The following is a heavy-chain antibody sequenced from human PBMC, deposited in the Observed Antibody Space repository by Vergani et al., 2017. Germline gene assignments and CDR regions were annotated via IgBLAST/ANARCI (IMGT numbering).Heavy chain of an antibody. CDR1: GYTFTSDD. Sequence: QVQLVRSWAEVKKPGASVKVSCKASGYTFTSDDINWVRQATGQGLEWMGWMNPISGNTGYAQNLQGRLTITRDTSVNTAYMELSSLTSEDMAVYYCVRARRTCTYDHCPRYYYDLWGQGTLVTVSS. V-gene: IGHV1-8*03. CDR2: MNPISGNT. CDR3: VRARRTCTYDHCPRYYYDL. D-gene: IGHD2-8*01. J-gene: IGHJ4*02.